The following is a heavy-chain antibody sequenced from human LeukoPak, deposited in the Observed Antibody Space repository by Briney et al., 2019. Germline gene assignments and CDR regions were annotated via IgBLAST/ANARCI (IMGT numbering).Heavy chain of an antibody. V-gene: IGHV1-2*02. J-gene: IGHJ5*02. CDR1: GYTFTGYY. CDR2: INPNSGGT. CDR3: ARVRIAAAGFDP. D-gene: IGHD6-13*01. Sequence: GASVKVSCKASGYTFTGYYMHWVRQAPGQGLEWMGWINPNSGGTNYAQKFQGRVTMTRDTSIRTAYMELSRLRSDDTAVYYCARVRIAAAGFDPWGQGTLVTVSS.